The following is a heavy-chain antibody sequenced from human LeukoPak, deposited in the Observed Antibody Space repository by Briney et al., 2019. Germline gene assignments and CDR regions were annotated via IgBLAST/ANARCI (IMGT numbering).Heavy chain of an antibody. CDR3: AKMFNADVYFEY. V-gene: IGHV4-4*07. CDR2: IYTSGST. Sequence: SETLSLTCTVSGGSISSYYWSWIRQPAGKGLEWIGRIYTSGSTNYNPSLKSRVTISVDTSKNQFSLKLNSVTAADTAVYYCAKMFNADVYFEYWGQGILVTVSS. CDR1: GGSISSYY. D-gene: IGHD2-2*01. J-gene: IGHJ4*02.